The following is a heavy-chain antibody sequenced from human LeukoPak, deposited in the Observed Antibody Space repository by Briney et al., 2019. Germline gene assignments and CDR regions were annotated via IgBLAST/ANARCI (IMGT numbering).Heavy chain of an antibody. CDR3: ARPRSPNYYDSSGTAHAFDI. J-gene: IGHJ3*02. CDR1: GGSISSSSYY. CDR2: IYYSGST. V-gene: IGHV4-39*07. D-gene: IGHD3-22*01. Sequence: SETLSLTCTVSGGSISSSSYYWGWIRQPPGKGLEWIGSIYYSGSTYYNPSLKSRVTISVDTSKNQFSLKLSSVTAADTAVYYCARPRSPNYYDSSGTAHAFDIRGQGTMVTVSS.